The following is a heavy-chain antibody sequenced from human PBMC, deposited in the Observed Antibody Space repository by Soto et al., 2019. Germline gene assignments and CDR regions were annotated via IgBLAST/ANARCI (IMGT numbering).Heavy chain of an antibody. CDR1: GYTFTSYA. Sequence: GASVKVSCKASGYTFTSYAMHWVRQAPGQRLEWMGWINAGNGNTKYSQKFQGRVTITRDTSASTAYMELSSLRSEDTAVYYCARGTLVQDIVVVPAAISPWGQGTLVTVSS. D-gene: IGHD2-2*02. CDR2: INAGNGNT. CDR3: ARGTLVQDIVVVPAAISP. J-gene: IGHJ5*02. V-gene: IGHV1-3*01.